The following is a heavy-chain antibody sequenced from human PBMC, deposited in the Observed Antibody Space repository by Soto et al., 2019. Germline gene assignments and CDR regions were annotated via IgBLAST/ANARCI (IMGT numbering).Heavy chain of an antibody. CDR3: AHTWQWLVPFDY. Sequence: QITLKESGPTLVKPTQTLTLTCTFSGFSLSTSGVGVGWIRQPPGKALEWLALIYWDDDKRYSPSLKSRLTITKDTPKNQVVLTMTNMDPVDTATYYCAHTWQWLVPFDYWGQGTLVTVSS. J-gene: IGHJ4*02. D-gene: IGHD6-19*01. CDR1: GFSLSTSGVG. CDR2: IYWDDDK. V-gene: IGHV2-5*02.